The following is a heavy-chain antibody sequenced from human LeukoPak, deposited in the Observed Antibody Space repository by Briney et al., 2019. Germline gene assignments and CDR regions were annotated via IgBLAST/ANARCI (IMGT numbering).Heavy chain of an antibody. J-gene: IGHJ4*02. Sequence: GGSLRLSCAASGFTFSSYSMNWVRQAPGKGLEWLANIKEDGSIQYYLDSVRGRFTISRDNAKTSVYLQLNSLRADDTAVYYCARDVWTGVAVSDYCGQGILVTVSS. CDR2: IKEDGSIQ. D-gene: IGHD6-19*01. CDR3: ARDVWTGVAVSDY. V-gene: IGHV3-7*01. CDR1: GFTFSSYS.